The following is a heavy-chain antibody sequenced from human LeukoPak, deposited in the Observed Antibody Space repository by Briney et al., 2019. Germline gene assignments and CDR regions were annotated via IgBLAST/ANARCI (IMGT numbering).Heavy chain of an antibody. J-gene: IGHJ4*02. D-gene: IGHD3-10*01. CDR1: GFVFNTYA. V-gene: IGHV3-33*01. CDR3: AREMFGSGSYPDY. CDR2: IWHDGSHK. Sequence: PGRSLRLSCEASGFVFNTYAMHWVRQAPGKGLEWVTLIWHDGSHKFYIDSVRGRFTISRDNSKNTVYLQMNGLRAEDTAVYYCAREMFGSGSYPDYWGQGTLVAVSS.